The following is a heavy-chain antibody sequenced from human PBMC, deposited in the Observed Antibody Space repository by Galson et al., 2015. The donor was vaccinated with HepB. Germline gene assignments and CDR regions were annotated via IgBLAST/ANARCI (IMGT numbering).Heavy chain of an antibody. Sequence: SVKDSCKASGYTFTNYGIIRVRQAPGQGLEWMGWFSAYNGNTNYAQKLQGRVTMTTDTSTNTAYMELRSLRSDDTAVYYCARDELGEYDAEDGAAFDIWGQGTMVTVSS. V-gene: IGHV1-18*04. J-gene: IGHJ3*02. D-gene: IGHD3-16*01. CDR2: FSAYNGNT. CDR1: GYTFTNYG. CDR3: ARDELGEYDAEDGAAFDI.